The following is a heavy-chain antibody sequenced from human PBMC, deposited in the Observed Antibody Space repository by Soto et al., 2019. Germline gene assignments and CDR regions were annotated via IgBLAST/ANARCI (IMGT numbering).Heavy chain of an antibody. CDR1: GYTFTGYY. J-gene: IGHJ5*02. V-gene: IGHV1-2*04. CDR2: INPNSGGT. Sequence: ASVKVSCKASGYTFTGYYMHWVRQAPGQGLEWMGWINPNSGGTNYAQKFQGWVTMTRDTSISTAYMELRSLRSDDTAFYYCVRDEISSAGLDPWGQGTLVTVSS. CDR3: VRDEISSAGLDP.